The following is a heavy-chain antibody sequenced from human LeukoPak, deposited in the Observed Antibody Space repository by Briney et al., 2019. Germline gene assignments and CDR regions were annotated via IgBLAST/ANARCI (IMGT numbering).Heavy chain of an antibody. D-gene: IGHD6-19*01. Sequence: PGGSLRLSCAASGITFSNYAMSWVRQAPGKGLEWVSAISGSGESTYYADSVKGRFTISRDNSKNTLYVQLNSLRAEDTAVYYCAKTSLSLPSVAGMPSYFDFGGQGTLVTVSS. CDR3: AKTSLSLPSVAGMPSYFDF. CDR2: ISGSGEST. V-gene: IGHV3-23*01. CDR1: GITFSNYA. J-gene: IGHJ4*02.